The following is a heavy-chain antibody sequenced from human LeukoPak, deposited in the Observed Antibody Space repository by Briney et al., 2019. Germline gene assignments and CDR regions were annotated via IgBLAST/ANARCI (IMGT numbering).Heavy chain of an antibody. Sequence: GGSLRLSCAASGFTFSTYWMHWVRQAPGKGLEYVSTISSDGDTTYYADSVKGRFTISRDNSKSTLYLQMSSLRTEDTAVYYCVATTMKNWGQGTLVTVSS. CDR2: ISSDGDTT. CDR1: GFTFSTYW. V-gene: IGHV3-64D*06. D-gene: IGHD4-17*01. CDR3: VATTMKN. J-gene: IGHJ4*02.